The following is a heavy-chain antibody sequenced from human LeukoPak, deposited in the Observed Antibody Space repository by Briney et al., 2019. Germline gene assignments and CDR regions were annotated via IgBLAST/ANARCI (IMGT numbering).Heavy chain of an antibody. CDR3: AKASGYRYRPYGMDV. CDR2: ISGSDGST. J-gene: IGHJ6*02. D-gene: IGHD5-18*01. V-gene: IGHV3-23*01. CDR1: RFTFSSYA. Sequence: GGSLRLSCAASRFTFSSYAMTWVRQAPGKGLEWVSAISGSDGSTYYADSVKGRFTVSRDNSKNTLYLQMNSLRVEDTAVYYCAKASGYRYRPYGMDVWGQGTTITVSS.